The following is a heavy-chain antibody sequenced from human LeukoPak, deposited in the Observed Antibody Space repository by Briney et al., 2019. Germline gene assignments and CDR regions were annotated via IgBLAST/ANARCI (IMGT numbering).Heavy chain of an antibody. CDR1: GFTFSSYG. V-gene: IGHV3-30*02. J-gene: IGHJ5*02. CDR2: IRNDGSNK. Sequence: GGSLRLSCAASGFTFSSYGMHWVRQAPGKGLEWVAFIRNDGSNKYYADSVKGRFTISRDNSKNTLYLQMNSLRAEDTAVYYCAKDKLPYSGSYWFDPWGQGTLVTVSS. D-gene: IGHD1-26*01. CDR3: AKDKLPYSGSYWFDP.